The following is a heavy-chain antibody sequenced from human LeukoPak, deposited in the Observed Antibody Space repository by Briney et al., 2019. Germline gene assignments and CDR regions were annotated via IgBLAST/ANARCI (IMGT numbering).Heavy chain of an antibody. V-gene: IGHV3-11*01. CDR3: SRDPRLADY. CDR1: GFTFSDFY. Sequence: PGGSLRLSCEASGFTFSDFYMTWLRQAPGKGLEWVSYISGSGSDIKYADSVKGRFSISRDNADNTLYLQMNSLRAEDTAMYYCSRDPRLADYWGQGTLVTVSS. J-gene: IGHJ4*02. CDR2: ISGSGSDI.